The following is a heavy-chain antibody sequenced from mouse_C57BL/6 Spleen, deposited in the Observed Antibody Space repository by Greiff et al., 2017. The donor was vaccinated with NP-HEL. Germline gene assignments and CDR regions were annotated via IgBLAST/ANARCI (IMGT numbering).Heavy chain of an antibody. V-gene: IGHV1-69*01. D-gene: IGHD1-1*01. Sequence: VQLQQSGAELVMPGASVKLSCKASGYTFTSYWMHWVKQRPGQGLEWIGEIDPSDSYTNYNQKFKGKSTLTVDKSSSTAYMQLSSLTSEDSAVYYCASAGGITTVVVPDYWGQGTTLTVSS. CDR2: IDPSDSYT. CDR3: ASAGGITTVVVPDY. CDR1: GYTFTSYW. J-gene: IGHJ2*01.